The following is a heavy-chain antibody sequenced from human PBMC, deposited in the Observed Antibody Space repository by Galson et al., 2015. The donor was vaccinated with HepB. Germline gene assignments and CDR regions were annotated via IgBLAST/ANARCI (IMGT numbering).Heavy chain of an antibody. V-gene: IGHV1-18*01. CDR2: ISASNGDT. D-gene: IGHD1-7*01. CDR3: TRDTSATTAYMELSSLRSEDTAVYYCAGGDCSSISCSPNLDWDF. J-gene: IGHJ4*01. Sequence: SVKVSCKASGYTFTSYGISWVRQAPGQGLEWMGWISASNGDTNYAQKLQGRVTMTTDTSTSTAYNGNTKYSQKFQGRVTITRDTSATTAYMELSSLRSEDTAVYYCAGGDCSSISCSPNLDWDFWGQGTLVTVSS. CDR1: GYTFTSYG.